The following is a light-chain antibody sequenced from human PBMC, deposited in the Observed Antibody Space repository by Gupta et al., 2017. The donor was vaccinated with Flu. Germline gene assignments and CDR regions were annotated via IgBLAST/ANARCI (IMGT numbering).Light chain of an antibody. J-gene: IGKJ3*01. CDR1: RDISKW. CDR2: AAS. V-gene: IGKV1D-16*01. Sequence: DVQMTQSPSSLSASVGDRVTITCRASRDISKWLAWYQQKPEKAPKSLIYAASTLETGVPLRFSGSGFGTDFTLTISSLQPEDFATYYCQQYTTSPFTFGPGTKVEIK. CDR3: QQYTTSPFT.